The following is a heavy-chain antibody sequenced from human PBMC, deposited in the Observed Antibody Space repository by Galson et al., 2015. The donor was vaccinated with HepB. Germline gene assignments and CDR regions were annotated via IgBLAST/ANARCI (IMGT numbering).Heavy chain of an antibody. V-gene: IGHV1-46*03. D-gene: IGHD3-22*01. Sequence: SVKVSCKASGYTFTSYYMHWVRQAPGQGLEWMGIINPSGGSTSYAQKFQGRVTMTRDTSTSTVYMELSSLRSEDTAVYHCARGLYYYDSSGYSFDAFDIWGQGTMVTVSS. J-gene: IGHJ3*02. CDR1: GYTFTSYY. CDR2: INPSGGST. CDR3: ARGLYYYDSSGYSFDAFDI.